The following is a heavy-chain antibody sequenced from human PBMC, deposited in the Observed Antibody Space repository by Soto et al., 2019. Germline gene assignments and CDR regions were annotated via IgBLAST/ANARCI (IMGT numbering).Heavy chain of an antibody. CDR2: IYPGDHET. J-gene: IGHJ4*02. CDR3: ARSTSSSPYFDY. CDR1: GYTFSNFL. Sequence: GESLKISFQCSGYTFSNFLICWVRQLPGKGLEWMGIIYPGDHETRYSPSFHGKVTISADKYINTAYLQWNSLDASDTAFYFCARSTSSSPYFDYWGQGDLVPVSS. D-gene: IGHD6-13*01. V-gene: IGHV5-51*01.